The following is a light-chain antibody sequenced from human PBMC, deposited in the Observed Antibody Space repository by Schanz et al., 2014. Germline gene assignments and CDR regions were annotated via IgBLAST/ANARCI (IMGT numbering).Light chain of an antibody. CDR2: DVN. J-gene: IGLJ3*02. CDR3: CSYVAHHWL. V-gene: IGLV2-14*03. Sequence: QSALTQPASVSGSPGQSITISCTGTSSDVGGYNYVSWYQQHPGKAPKLMIYDVNNRPSGVSNRFSASKSGNTASLTISGLQAEDEADYYCCSYVAHHWLFGVGTKLTVL. CDR1: SSDVGGYNY.